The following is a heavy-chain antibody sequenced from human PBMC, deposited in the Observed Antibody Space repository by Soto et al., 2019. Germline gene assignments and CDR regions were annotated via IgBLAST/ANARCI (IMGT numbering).Heavy chain of an antibody. D-gene: IGHD4-17*01. CDR3: AKGGFLDGEYMHHDMDV. J-gene: IGHJ6*02. Sequence: QVHLQESGPGLVKPSGTLSLICTVSGNSMFNYYWSWIRQPAGKGLEWIGRVYTDGTATYNPTLTSSVTMSVDMSKNQVSLDFYSVTAADTAVYYCAKGGFLDGEYMHHDMDVWGQGATVIVS. CDR2: VYTDGTA. V-gene: IGHV4-4*07. CDR1: GNSMFNYY.